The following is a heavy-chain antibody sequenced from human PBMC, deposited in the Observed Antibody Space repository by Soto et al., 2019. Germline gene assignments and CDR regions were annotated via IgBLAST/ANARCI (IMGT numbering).Heavy chain of an antibody. Sequence: QAQLEESGGGVVQPGTSLRLSCSASSFSFSSSGMHWVRQPPGKGLGWVAAIWDDGGNKYYADSVRGGFTISRDNSKNTLFLQMNSLRAEDTALYYCARSSGSYFAAFYDTWGQGTLVSVSS. CDR2: IWDDGGNK. CDR1: SFSFSSSG. J-gene: IGHJ4*02. D-gene: IGHD1-26*01. CDR3: ARSSGSYFAAFYDT. V-gene: IGHV3-33*01.